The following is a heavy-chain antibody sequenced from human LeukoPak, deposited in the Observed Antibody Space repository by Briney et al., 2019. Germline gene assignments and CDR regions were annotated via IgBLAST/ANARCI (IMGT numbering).Heavy chain of an antibody. J-gene: IGHJ3*02. CDR1: GGSISSSSYY. Sequence: SETLSLTCTVSGGSISSSSYYWGWIRQPPGEGLEWIGSIYHSGSTNYNPSLKSRVTISVDKSKNQFSLKLSSVTAADTAVYYCAVGGVYLRGGAEAFDIWGQGTMVTVSS. V-gene: IGHV4-39*07. D-gene: IGHD3-10*01. CDR2: IYHSGST. CDR3: AVGGVYLRGGAEAFDI.